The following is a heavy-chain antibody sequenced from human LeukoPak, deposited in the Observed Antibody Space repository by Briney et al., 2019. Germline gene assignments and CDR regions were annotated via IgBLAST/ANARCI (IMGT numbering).Heavy chain of an antibody. CDR2: IYYSGST. D-gene: IGHD3-22*01. CDR1: GGSISSYY. V-gene: IGHV4-59*06. Sequence: KASETLSLTCTVSGGSISSYYWSWIRQHPGKGLEWIGYIYYSGSTYYNPSLKSRVTISVDTSKNQFSLKLSSVTAADTAVYYCARDQGSSYYYDSSGYFEWGQGTLVTVSS. CDR3: ARDQGSSYYYDSSGYFE. J-gene: IGHJ4*02.